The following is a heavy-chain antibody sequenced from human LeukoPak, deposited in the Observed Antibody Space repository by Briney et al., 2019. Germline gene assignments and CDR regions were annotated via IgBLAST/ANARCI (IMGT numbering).Heavy chain of an antibody. CDR2: ISKDGSNK. CDR1: GFTFSNYG. V-gene: IGHV3-30*18. J-gene: IGHJ6*03. CDR3: AKFDYGDYYMDV. D-gene: IGHD4-17*01. Sequence: GGSLRLSCAASGFTFSNYGMHWVRQAPGKGLEWVAVISKDGSNKYYADSVKGRFTISRDNSKNTLYLQMNSLRAEDTAVYYCAKFDYGDYYMDVWGKGTTVTISS.